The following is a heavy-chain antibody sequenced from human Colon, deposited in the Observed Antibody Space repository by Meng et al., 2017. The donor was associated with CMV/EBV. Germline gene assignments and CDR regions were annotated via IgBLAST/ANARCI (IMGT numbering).Heavy chain of an antibody. CDR2: IRNKANSYTT. D-gene: IGHD2-21*01. J-gene: IGHJ5*02. CDR3: ARVWRGRWFAP. V-gene: IGHV3-72*01. CDR1: RFTFTAHY. Sequence: ASRFTFTAHYMDWVRLAPGKGLEWVGRIRNKANSYTTEYAASVKGRFTISRDDSKNSVYLQMNSLKTEDTAVYYCARVWRGRWFAPWGQGTLVTVSS.